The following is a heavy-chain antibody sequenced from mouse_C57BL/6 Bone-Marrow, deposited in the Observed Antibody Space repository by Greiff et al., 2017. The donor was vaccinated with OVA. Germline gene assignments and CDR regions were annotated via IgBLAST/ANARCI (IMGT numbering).Heavy chain of an antibody. D-gene: IGHD1-1*01. CDR1: GYTFTSYW. J-gene: IGHJ1*03. CDR3: AWDSYYYGSSNWYFDV. Sequence: VQLQQPGAELVMPGASVKLSCKASGYTFTSYWMHWVKQRPGQGLEWIGEIDPSDSYTNYNQKFKGKSTLTVDKSSSTAYIQLSSLTSEDSAVYYCAWDSYYYGSSNWYFDVWGTGTTVTVSS. CDR2: IDPSDSYT. V-gene: IGHV1-69*01.